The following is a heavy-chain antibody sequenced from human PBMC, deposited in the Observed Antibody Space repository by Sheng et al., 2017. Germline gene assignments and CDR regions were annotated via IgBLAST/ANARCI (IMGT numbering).Heavy chain of an antibody. D-gene: IGHD2-15*01. CDR2: IYHSGST. V-gene: IGHV4-38-2*02. CDR3: AREGIYCSGGSCYSVWFDP. CDR1: GYSISSGYY. J-gene: IGHJ5*02. Sequence: QVQLQESGPGLVKPSETLSLTCAVSGYSISSGYYWGWIRQPPGKGLEWIGSIYHSGSTYYNPSLKSRVTISVDTSKNQFSLKLSSVTAADTAVYYCAREGIYCSGGSCYSVWFDPWGQGTLVTVSS.